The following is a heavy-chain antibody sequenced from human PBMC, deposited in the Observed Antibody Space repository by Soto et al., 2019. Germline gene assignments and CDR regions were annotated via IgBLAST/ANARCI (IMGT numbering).Heavy chain of an antibody. Sequence: EVQLVESGGGLVQPGRSLRLSCAASGFTFDDYAMHWVRQAPGKGLEWVSGISWNSGSIGYADSVKGRFTISRDNAKNSLYLQMNSLRAEDTALYYCAKDKGRSTGTPYFDYWCQGTLVTVSS. J-gene: IGHJ4*02. D-gene: IGHD4-17*01. CDR1: GFTFDDYA. CDR2: ISWNSGSI. V-gene: IGHV3-9*01. CDR3: AKDKGRSTGTPYFDY.